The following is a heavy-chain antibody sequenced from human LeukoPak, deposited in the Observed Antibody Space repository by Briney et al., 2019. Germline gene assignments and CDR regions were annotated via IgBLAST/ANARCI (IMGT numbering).Heavy chain of an antibody. CDR2: IGTGGDT. CDR3: ARGPKINPASWNDVGWFDP. V-gene: IGHV3-13*01. D-gene: IGHD1-1*01. J-gene: IGHJ5*02. Sequence: GESLRLSCAASGFTFSGYDMHWVRQDTGKGLEWVSGIGTGGDTHYPDFVKGRFTIYRENDKASLYLQMNSLRAGDTAVYYCARGPKINPASWNDVGWFDPWGQGTLVTVSS. CDR1: GFTFSGYD.